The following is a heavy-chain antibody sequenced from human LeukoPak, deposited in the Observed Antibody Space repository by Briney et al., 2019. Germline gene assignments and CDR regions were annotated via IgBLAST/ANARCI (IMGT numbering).Heavy chain of an antibody. CDR3: ARVDTAMVLQN. CDR2: IYYSGTT. CDR1: GVSINSTTYY. Sequence: PSETLSLTCTVSGVSINSTTYYWAFIRQPPGKGLEWIATIYYSGTTYYNPSLKSRVTISLDTSRNQFSLKLNSVTAADTAVYYCARVDTAMVLQNWGQGTLVTVSS. D-gene: IGHD5-18*01. V-gene: IGHV4-39*07. J-gene: IGHJ1*01.